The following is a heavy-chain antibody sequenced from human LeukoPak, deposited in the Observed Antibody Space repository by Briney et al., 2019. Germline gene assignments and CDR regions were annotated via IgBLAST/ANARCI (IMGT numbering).Heavy chain of an antibody. V-gene: IGHV3-7*01. CDR2: INQDGSAQ. Sequence: PGGSLRLSCAASGFIFSNSWMTWVRQAPGKGLEWVASINQDGSAQHYADSVKGRFAISRDNAKNSLYLQMNSLRDEDTAIFYCARNRAAPENWGQGTLVTVSS. J-gene: IGHJ4*02. CDR1: GFIFSNSW. D-gene: IGHD1-14*01. CDR3: ARNRAAPEN.